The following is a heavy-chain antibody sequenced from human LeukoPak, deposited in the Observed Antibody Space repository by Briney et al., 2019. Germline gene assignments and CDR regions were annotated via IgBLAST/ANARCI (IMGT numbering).Heavy chain of an antibody. Sequence: SETLSLTCAVYGGSFSGYYWSWIRQPPGKGLEWIGEINHSGSTNYNPSLKSRVTISVDTSKNQFSLKLSSVTAADTAVYYCALRGYAGFYYFDYWGQGTLVTVSS. CDR3: ALRGYAGFYYFDY. V-gene: IGHV4-34*01. D-gene: IGHD5-12*01. CDR1: GGSFSGYY. CDR2: INHSGST. J-gene: IGHJ4*02.